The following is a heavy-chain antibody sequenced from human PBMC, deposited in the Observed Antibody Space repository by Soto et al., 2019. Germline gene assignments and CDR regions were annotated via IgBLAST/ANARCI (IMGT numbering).Heavy chain of an antibody. CDR1: GFTFNTHT. J-gene: IGHJ4*02. CDR2: ISSSSTYI. V-gene: IGHV3-21*04. Sequence: EVQLVESGGTLVKPGGSLRLSCAASGFTFNTHTMNWVRQAPGKGLEWVSSISSSSTYIYYGVSVTGRFTISRDNAKNSLYLPKNRQGDEDTAVYYCASRVRYWGQGTLVTVSP. CDR3: ASRVRY.